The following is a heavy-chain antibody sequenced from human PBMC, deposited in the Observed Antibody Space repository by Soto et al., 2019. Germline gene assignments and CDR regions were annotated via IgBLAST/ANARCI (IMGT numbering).Heavy chain of an antibody. V-gene: IGHV1-18*01. D-gene: IGHD5-18*01. Sequence: QVQLVQSGPEVKKPGASVKVSCKASAYTFTSYGISWVRQAPGQGLEWMGWISGYNGQTNYAQKFRGRVTITTDASTSTGYMELRSLRSDDTATYYCARDGRKQLWVEGLNAMDVWGQGTTVTVSS. CDR1: AYTFTSYG. CDR3: ARDGRKQLWVEGLNAMDV. CDR2: ISGYNGQT. J-gene: IGHJ6*02.